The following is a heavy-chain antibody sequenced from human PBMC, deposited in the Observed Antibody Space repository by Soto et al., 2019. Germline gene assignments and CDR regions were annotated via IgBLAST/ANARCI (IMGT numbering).Heavy chain of an antibody. J-gene: IGHJ4*02. D-gene: IGHD3-10*01. Sequence: QVQFVQSGAEVKKPGASVKVSCKASGYTFSSYALHWVRQAPGQRLEWMGWINAGNGNTKYSQKLQGRVTFTRDTSASTIYMELSRLRSEDTAVYYCAREDHRFGELELGFEYWGEGTLVTVSS. CDR2: INAGNGNT. CDR1: GYTFSSYA. CDR3: AREDHRFGELELGFEY. V-gene: IGHV1-3*01.